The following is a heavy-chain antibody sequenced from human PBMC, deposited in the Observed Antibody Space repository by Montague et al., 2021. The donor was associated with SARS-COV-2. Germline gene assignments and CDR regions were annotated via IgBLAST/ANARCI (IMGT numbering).Heavy chain of an antibody. V-gene: IGHV4-59*01. CDR1: GDSLSSDY. CDR3: ARERKYNWFDD. Sequence: SETLSLTCTVSGDSLSSDYWSWIRQPPGKGLEWIGNIYYRGSTNYNPSLKSRVTLSVDTSKNQFSLKVYSVTAADTAVYYCARERKYNWFDDWGQGTLVTVSS. D-gene: IGHD1-14*01. J-gene: IGHJ5*02. CDR2: IYYRGST.